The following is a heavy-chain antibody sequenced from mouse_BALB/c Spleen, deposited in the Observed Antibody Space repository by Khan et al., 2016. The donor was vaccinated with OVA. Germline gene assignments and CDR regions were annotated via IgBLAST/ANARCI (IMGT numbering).Heavy chain of an antibody. CDR1: GFTFNNYG. D-gene: IGHD1-1*01. V-gene: IGHV5-17*02. J-gene: IGHJ2*01. CDR3: ATSYFYGYYFDY. CDR2: ISGDSNTI. Sequence: EVRLVESGGGLVQPGGSRKLSCAASGFTFNNYGMHWVRQAPEKGLEWVAYISGDSNTIYYGDSVKGRFTISRDNPRKTLFLQMTSIKSEDTAMYYCATSYFYGYYFDYWGPGTTLTVS.